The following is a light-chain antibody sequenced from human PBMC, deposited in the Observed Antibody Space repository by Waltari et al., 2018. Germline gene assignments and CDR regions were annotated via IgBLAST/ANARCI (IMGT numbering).Light chain of an antibody. V-gene: IGKV3-11*01. Sequence: EILLTQSPVTLSVSPGERATLSCKASQSVRSYLAWYQQKPGQAPRLLIYDASNRASGIPARFSGSGSGTDFTLTISNVEPEDFAVYYCQQRHDWPLNFG. J-gene: IGKJ4*01. CDR1: QSVRSY. CDR3: QQRHDWPLN. CDR2: DAS.